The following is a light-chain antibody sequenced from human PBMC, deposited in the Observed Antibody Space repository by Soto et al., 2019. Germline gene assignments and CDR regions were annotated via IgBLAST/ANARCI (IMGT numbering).Light chain of an antibody. CDR3: SSYTSSSTLIYV. Sequence: QSLLTQPASVSGSPGQSITISCTGTSSDVGGYNYVSWYQQHPGKAPKLMIYEVSNRPSGVSNRFSGSKSGNTASLTISGLQAEDEADYYCSSYTSSSTLIYVFGTGTKLTVL. V-gene: IGLV2-14*01. CDR2: EVS. CDR1: SSDVGGYNY. J-gene: IGLJ1*01.